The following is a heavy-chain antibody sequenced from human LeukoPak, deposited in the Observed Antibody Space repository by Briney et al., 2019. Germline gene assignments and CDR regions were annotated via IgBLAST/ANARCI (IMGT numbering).Heavy chain of an antibody. CDR3: AKDLSYIGFGY. V-gene: IGHV3-66*01. Sequence: GGSLRLSCAASEFSVGSNYMTWVRQAPGKGLEWVSLIYSGGSTYYADSVKGRFTISRDNSKSTMYLQMNSLRAEDTAVYYCAKDLSYIGFGYWGQGTLVTVSS. D-gene: IGHD2-15*01. CDR2: IYSGGST. J-gene: IGHJ4*02. CDR1: EFSVGSNY.